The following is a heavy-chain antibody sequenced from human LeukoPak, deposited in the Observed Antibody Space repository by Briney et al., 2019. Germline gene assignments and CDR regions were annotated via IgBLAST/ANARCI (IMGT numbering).Heavy chain of an antibody. Sequence: GASVKVSCKASGYTFTSYYMHWVRQAPGQGPEWMGIINPSGGSTSYAQKFQGRVTMTRDTSTSTVYMELSSLRSEDTAVYYCARDQVPAAIGGGGGPLDPWGQGTLVTVSS. J-gene: IGHJ5*02. CDR1: GYTFTSYY. V-gene: IGHV1-46*01. CDR3: ARDQVPAAIGGGGGPLDP. CDR2: INPSGGST. D-gene: IGHD2-2*02.